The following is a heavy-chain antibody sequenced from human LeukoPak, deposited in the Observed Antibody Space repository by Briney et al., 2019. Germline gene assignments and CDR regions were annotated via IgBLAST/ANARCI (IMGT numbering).Heavy chain of an antibody. J-gene: IGHJ4*02. CDR1: GASISPYY. D-gene: IGHD2-21*02. CDR2: IDANGNT. CDR3: AKERSGDSDY. V-gene: IGHV4-4*07. Sequence: SETLSLTCTVSGASISPYYWTWIRQPAGKGLEWIGRIDANGNTNYNPSLKSRVTISVDTSKNQFSLRLTSVTAADTAVYFCAKERSGDSDYWGQGTLVTVSS.